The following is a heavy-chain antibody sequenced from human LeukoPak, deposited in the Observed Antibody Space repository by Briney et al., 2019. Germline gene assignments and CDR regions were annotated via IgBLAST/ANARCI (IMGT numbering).Heavy chain of an antibody. J-gene: IGHJ6*02. CDR3: AREPQLDPEGYYGMDV. V-gene: IGHV1-18*01. Sequence: SVKVSCKASGYTFTSYGISWVRQAPGQGLEWMGWISAYNGNTNYAQKLQGRVTMTTDTSTSTTYMELRSLRSDDTAVYYCAREPQLDPEGYYGMDVWGQGTTVTVSS. D-gene: IGHD6-13*01. CDR1: GYTFTSYG. CDR2: ISAYNGNT.